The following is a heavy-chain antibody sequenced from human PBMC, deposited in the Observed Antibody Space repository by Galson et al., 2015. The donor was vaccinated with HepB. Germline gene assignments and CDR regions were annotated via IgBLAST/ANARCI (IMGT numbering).Heavy chain of an antibody. J-gene: IGHJ3*02. CDR2: IIPYNGNT. Sequence: SVKVSCKASGYTFTSYGISWVRQAPGQGLEWMGWIIPYNGNTNYAQKLQGRVTMTTDTSTSTAYMELRSLRSDDTAVYYCAREVKGELPRSAFDIWGQGTMVTVSS. CDR3: AREVKGELPRSAFDI. D-gene: IGHD1-26*01. CDR1: GYTFTSYG. V-gene: IGHV1-18*01.